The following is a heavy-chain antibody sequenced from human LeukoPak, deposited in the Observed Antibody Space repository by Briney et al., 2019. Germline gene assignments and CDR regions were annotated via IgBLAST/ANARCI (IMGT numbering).Heavy chain of an antibody. D-gene: IGHD6-6*01. CDR1: GGSISNGGYY. CDR2: VYYSGST. CDR3: ARGGAARLHFQN. Sequence: SETLSLTCTVSGGSISNGGYYWSWLRQHPGKGLEWIGYVYYSGSTFYNPSLKSRVTMSVDTSKNQFSLNLNSVTAADTAVYYCARGGAARLHFQNWGQGTLVTVSS. V-gene: IGHV4-31*03. J-gene: IGHJ1*01.